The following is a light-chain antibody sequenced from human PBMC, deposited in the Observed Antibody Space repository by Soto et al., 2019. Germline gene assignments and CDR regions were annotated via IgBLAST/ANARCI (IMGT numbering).Light chain of an antibody. J-gene: IGKJ3*01. CDR2: DAS. V-gene: IGKV1-33*01. CDR3: QQYADQFT. CDR1: QDIRNY. Sequence: DIQMTQAPSPLSASVGDRVTITCQASQDIRNYLNWYQKKPGKAPKLLIYDASSLEAGVPSRFSGSGSGTDFTFTISSLQPDDFATYYCQQYADQFTFGPGTEVDVQ.